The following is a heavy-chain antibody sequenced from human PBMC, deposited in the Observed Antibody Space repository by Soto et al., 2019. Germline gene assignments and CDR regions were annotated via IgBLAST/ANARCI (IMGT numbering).Heavy chain of an antibody. D-gene: IGHD3-22*01. V-gene: IGHV3-13*01. J-gene: IGHJ6*02. CDR1: GFTFSSYD. CDR3: ARVRYYDSSGYYRVMDV. CDR2: IGTAGDT. Sequence: EVQLVESGGGLVQPGGSLRLSCAASGFTFSSYDMHWVRQVTGKGLEWVSAIGTAGDTYYPGSVKGRFTISRENAKNSLYLQMNSLRAEATAVYYCARVRYYDSSGYYRVMDVWGQGTTVTVSS.